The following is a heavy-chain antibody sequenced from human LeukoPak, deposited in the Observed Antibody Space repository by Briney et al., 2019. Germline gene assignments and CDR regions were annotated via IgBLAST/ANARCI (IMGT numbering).Heavy chain of an antibody. J-gene: IGHJ5*02. Sequence: PGRSLRLSCAASGFTFSSYGMHWVRQAPGKGLEWVAVISYDGINKYYADSMKGRFTISRDNSKNTLYLQMNSLRAEDTAVYYCARVGSDWFDLWGQGTLVTVSS. CDR2: ISYDGINK. D-gene: IGHD3-16*01. V-gene: IGHV3-30*03. CDR1: GFTFSSYG. CDR3: ARVGSDWFDL.